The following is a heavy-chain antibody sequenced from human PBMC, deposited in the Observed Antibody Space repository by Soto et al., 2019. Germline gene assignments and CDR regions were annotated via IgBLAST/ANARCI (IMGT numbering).Heavy chain of an antibody. V-gene: IGHV4-30-4*01. Sequence: SETLSLTCTVSGGSITSGNYYWIWVRQPPGKGLEWIGYIFNSGNTYYNPSLKSRVSISVDTSKNQFSLKLSSVTAADTAVYYCAREGGEGHDYYYYYYGMDVWGQGTTVTVSS. J-gene: IGHJ6*02. CDR1: GGSITSGNYY. D-gene: IGHD3-16*01. CDR3: AREGGEGHDYYYYYYGMDV. CDR2: IFNSGNT.